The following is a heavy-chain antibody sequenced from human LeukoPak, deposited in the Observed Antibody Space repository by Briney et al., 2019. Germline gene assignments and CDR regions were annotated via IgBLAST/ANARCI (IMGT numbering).Heavy chain of an antibody. J-gene: IGHJ4*02. V-gene: IGHV3-23*01. CDR1: GFTFSNYG. D-gene: IGHD2-2*02. Sequence: GGSLRLSCAASGFTFSNYGMSWVRQAPGKGLEWVSTISGSGSTTYNAGSVKGRFTTSRDNSNNTLYLQMNSLRAEDTAVYYCAKTEAPAAIRAGSDYWGQGTLVTVSS. CDR3: AKTEAPAAIRAGSDY. CDR2: ISGSGSTT.